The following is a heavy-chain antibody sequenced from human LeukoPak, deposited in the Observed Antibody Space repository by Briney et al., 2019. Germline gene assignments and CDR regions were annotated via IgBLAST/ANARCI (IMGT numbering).Heavy chain of an antibody. D-gene: IGHD3-10*01. CDR3: ARDPMVRGVTALYYFDY. Sequence: GRSLRLSCAASGFTFSSYAIHWVRQAPGKGLEWVAVISYDGSNKYYADSVKGRFTISRDNSKNTLYLQMNSLRAEDTAVYYCARDPMVRGVTALYYFDYWGQGTLVTVSS. J-gene: IGHJ4*02. CDR1: GFTFSSYA. CDR2: ISYDGSNK. V-gene: IGHV3-30*04.